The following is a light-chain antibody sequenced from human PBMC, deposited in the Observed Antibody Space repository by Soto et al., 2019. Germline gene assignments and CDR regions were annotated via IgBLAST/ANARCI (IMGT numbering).Light chain of an antibody. J-gene: IGKJ4*01. CDR2: GAS. V-gene: IGKV3-20*01. CDR1: QSVSSSY. Sequence: EIVLTQSPGTLSLSPEERATLSCRASQSVSSSYLAWYQQKPGQAPRLLMYGASTRATGIPDRFSGSGSGTDFTLTISRLEPEDFAVYYCQKYGSPGTFGGGTKVEIK. CDR3: QKYGSPGT.